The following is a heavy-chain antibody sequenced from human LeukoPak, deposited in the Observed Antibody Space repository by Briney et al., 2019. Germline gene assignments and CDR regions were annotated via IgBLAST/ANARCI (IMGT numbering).Heavy chain of an antibody. V-gene: IGHV1-2*02. J-gene: IGHJ6*03. CDR3: ATSAGDYRAGHYYYMGV. Sequence: ASLKVSCKASGYTFTCYYFHRVGQAPGQGLEGMGWINPNTAGTNYAQKFLGGVTLTWDTFISTAYMELNRLTSDDTAVYYCATSAGDYRAGHYYYMGVWGKGTSVTVSS. CDR2: INPNTAGT. D-gene: IGHD4-11*01. CDR1: GYTFTCYY.